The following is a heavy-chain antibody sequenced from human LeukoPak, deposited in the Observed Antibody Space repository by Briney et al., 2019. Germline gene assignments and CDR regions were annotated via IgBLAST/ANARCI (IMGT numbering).Heavy chain of an antibody. D-gene: IGHD3-10*01. CDR2: IIPILDTT. CDR3: AGESFSRRAGITMVRGVITY. CDR1: GGTFSSYA. Sequence: SVKVSCKASGGTFSSYAISWVRQAPGQGLEWMGRIIPILDTTNYAQKFQGRVTIITDESTSTAYMELITLRSGDTAVYYCAGESFSRRAGITMVRGVITYWGQGTLVTVSS. V-gene: IGHV1-69*11. J-gene: IGHJ4*02.